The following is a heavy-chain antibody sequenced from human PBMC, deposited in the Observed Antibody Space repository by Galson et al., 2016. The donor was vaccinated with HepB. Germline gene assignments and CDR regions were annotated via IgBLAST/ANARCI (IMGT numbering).Heavy chain of an antibody. CDR1: GFTVSRNY. CDR2: IYSGGNT. D-gene: IGHD6-13*01. J-gene: IGHJ4*02. CDR3: ARDGYSGSLYLGSAFDI. V-gene: IGHV3-66*01. Sequence: SLRLSCAASGFTVSRNYMSWVRQAPGKGLECVSVIYSGGNTYYADSVKGRFTISRDNAKNSLYLQLTSLRDEDTAVYYCARDGYSGSLYLGSAFDIWGQGILVTVSS.